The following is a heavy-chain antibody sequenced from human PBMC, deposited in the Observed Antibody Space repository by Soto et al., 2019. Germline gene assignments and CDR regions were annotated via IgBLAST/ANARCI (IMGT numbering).Heavy chain of an antibody. CDR1: GGSVSSGSYY. CDR3: ARRPYYYDSSGYYDY. CDR2: IYYSGST. Sequence: SETLSLTCTVSGGSVSSGSYYWSWIRQPPGKGLEWIGYIYYSGSTNYNPSLKSRVTISVDTSKNQFSLKLSSVTAADTAVYYCARRPYYYDSSGYYDYWGQGTLVTVSS. J-gene: IGHJ4*02. V-gene: IGHV4-61*01. D-gene: IGHD3-22*01.